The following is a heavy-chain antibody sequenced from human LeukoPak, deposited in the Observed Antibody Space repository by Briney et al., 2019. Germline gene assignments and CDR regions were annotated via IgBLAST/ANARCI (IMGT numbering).Heavy chain of an antibody. V-gene: IGHV4-61*01. CDR3: AFSRSGSYYRFDD. J-gene: IGHJ4*02. CDR2: VYYSGIT. CDR1: GGSISSGSYY. Sequence: PSQTLSLTCTASGGSISSGSYYWSWIRQPPGKGLEWIGYVYYSGITNYNPSLKSRVTISVDTSKNQFSLKLRSVTAADTAVYYCAFSRSGSYYRFDDWGQGTLVTVSS. D-gene: IGHD1-26*01.